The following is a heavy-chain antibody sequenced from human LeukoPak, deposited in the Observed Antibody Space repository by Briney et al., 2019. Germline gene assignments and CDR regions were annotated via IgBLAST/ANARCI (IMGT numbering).Heavy chain of an antibody. J-gene: IGHJ6*03. Sequence: GGSLRLSCAASGFTFSSYSMNWVRQAPGKGLEWVSSISSSSYIYYADSVKGRFTISRDNAKNSLYLQMNSLRAEDTAVYYCARLNSGYDWSGNYYYMDVWGKGTTVTVSS. CDR2: ISSSSYI. CDR3: ARLNSGYDWSGNYYYMDV. D-gene: IGHD5-12*01. CDR1: GFTFSSYS. V-gene: IGHV3-21*01.